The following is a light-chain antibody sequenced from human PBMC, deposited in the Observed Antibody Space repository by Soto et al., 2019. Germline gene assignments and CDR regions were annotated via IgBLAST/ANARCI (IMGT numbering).Light chain of an antibody. V-gene: IGKV1-9*01. CDR3: QQYGKLPIT. Sequence: IQLTQSPSSLSASVGDRVTITCRASQGINTFLAWYQQKPGKAPKLLIYAASTLQSGVPSRFSGSGSGTDFTLTISSLQPEDFAVYYCQQYGKLPITFGQGTRLEIK. CDR2: AAS. CDR1: QGINTF. J-gene: IGKJ5*01.